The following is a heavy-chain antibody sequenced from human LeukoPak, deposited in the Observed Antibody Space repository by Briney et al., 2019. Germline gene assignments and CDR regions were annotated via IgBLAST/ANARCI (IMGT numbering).Heavy chain of an antibody. CDR1: GLTFRNYA. CDR2: ISGSGGST. CDR3: AKDRPPVYDFWSGHWDYYYYGMDV. Sequence: GGSLRLSCAASGLTFRNYAASWIRQAPGKGLEWVSAISGSGGSTYYADSVKGRFTISRDNSKNTLYLQMNSLRAEDTAVYYCAKDRPPVYDFWSGHWDYYYYGMDVWGQGTTVTVSS. V-gene: IGHV3-23*01. J-gene: IGHJ6*02. D-gene: IGHD3-3*01.